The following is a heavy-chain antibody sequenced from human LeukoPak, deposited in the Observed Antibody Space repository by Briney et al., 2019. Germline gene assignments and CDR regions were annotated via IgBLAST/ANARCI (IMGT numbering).Heavy chain of an antibody. CDR2: ISSRSSTI. CDR3: ARVCSSGWYHYYYMDV. CDR1: GFTFSSYS. J-gene: IGHJ6*03. V-gene: IGHV3-48*01. Sequence: GGSLRLSCAASGFTFSSYSMNWVRQAPGKGREGGSYISSRSSTIYYPDSVKGRLTISRDNAKNSLYLQMNSLRAEDTAVYYCARVCSSGWYHYYYMDVWGKGTTVTVSS. D-gene: IGHD6-19*01.